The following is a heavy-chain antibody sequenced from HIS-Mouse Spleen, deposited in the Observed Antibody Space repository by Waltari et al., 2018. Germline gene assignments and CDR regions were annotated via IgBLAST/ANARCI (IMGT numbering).Heavy chain of an antibody. V-gene: IGHV3-30*04. J-gene: IGHJ5*02. D-gene: IGHD1-7*01. Sequence: QVQLVESGGGVVQPGRSLRLSCAASGFPFSSYARHWVRQAPGKGLEGVAVISYDGSNKYYADSVKGRFTISRDNSKNTLYLQMNSLRAEDTAVYYCARPKYNWNSIWFDPWGQGTLVTVSS. CDR3: ARPKYNWNSIWFDP. CDR2: ISYDGSNK. CDR1: GFPFSSYA.